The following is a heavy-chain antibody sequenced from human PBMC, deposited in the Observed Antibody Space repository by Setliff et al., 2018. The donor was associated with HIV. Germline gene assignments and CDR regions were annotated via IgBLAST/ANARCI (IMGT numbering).Heavy chain of an antibody. J-gene: IGHJ4*02. V-gene: IGHV1-8*02. CDR2: MNPNNGNT. Sequence: ASVKVSCKASGYNFTDYDINWVRQATGQGLEWMGWMNPNNGNTGYAEEFQGRVTMTRDTSISTAYMELSSLRSDDTAIYYCARDFGGRWSFDYWGQGTLVTVSS. CDR3: ARDFGGRWSFDY. D-gene: IGHD3-10*01. CDR1: GYNFTDYD.